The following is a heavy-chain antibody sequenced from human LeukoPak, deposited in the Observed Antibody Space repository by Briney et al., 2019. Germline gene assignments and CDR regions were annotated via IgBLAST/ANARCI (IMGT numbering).Heavy chain of an antibody. CDR3: AREVDTA. CDR2: INHSGST. J-gene: IGHJ5*02. V-gene: IGHV4-34*01. CDR1: GGSFSGYY. Sequence: SETLSLTCAVYGGSFSGYYWSWIRQLPGKGLEWIGEINHSGSTNYNPSLKSRVTISVDTSKNQFSLKLSSVTAADTAVYYCAREVDTAWGQGTLVTVSS. D-gene: IGHD2-2*02.